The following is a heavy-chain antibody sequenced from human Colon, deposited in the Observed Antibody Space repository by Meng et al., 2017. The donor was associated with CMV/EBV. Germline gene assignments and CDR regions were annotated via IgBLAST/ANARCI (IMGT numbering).Heavy chain of an antibody. CDR2: IYSGGST. CDR1: GFTFSSYA. CDR3: ARRWFHDAFDI. D-gene: IGHD2-15*01. Sequence: GESLKISCAASGFTFSSYAMHWVRQAPGKGLEWVSVIYSGGSTYYADSVKGRFTISRDNSKNTLYLQMNSLRAEDTAVHYCARRWFHDAFDIWGQGTMVTVSS. V-gene: IGHV3-53*01. J-gene: IGHJ3*02.